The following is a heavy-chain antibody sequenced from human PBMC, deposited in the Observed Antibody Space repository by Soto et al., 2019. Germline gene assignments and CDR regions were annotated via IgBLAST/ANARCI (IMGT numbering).Heavy chain of an antibody. CDR1: RYSFTDYW. V-gene: IGHV5-51*01. Sequence: EVQLVQSGAEVKKPGESLKISCKAFRYSFTDYWIGWVRQMPGKGLEWMGFIYPGVSDTRYSPSFQGQVTISADKSISTAYLQWSSLKASDSAIYFCASHTNSWYYFDHWGQGTVVTVSS. CDR2: IYPGVSDT. J-gene: IGHJ4*02. CDR3: ASHTNSWYYFDH. D-gene: IGHD6-13*01.